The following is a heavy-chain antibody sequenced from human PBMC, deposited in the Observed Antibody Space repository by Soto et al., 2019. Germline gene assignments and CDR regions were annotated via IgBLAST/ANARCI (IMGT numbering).Heavy chain of an antibody. D-gene: IGHD3-16*01. CDR1: GGSIGSDGYY. CDR2: NYYSGST. Sequence: PSETLSLTCTVSGGSIGSDGYYWSWIRQAPGKGLEWIGYNYYSGSTYYNPSLQSRVTISLDTSKNQFSLKLSSVSAADTAVYYCARERVKGFIHHSSFDPWGQALLVTVSS. CDR3: ARERVKGFIHHSSFDP. J-gene: IGHJ5*02. V-gene: IGHV4-30-4*01.